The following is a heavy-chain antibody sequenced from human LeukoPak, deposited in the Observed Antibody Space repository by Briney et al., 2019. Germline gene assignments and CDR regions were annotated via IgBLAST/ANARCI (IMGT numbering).Heavy chain of an antibody. V-gene: IGHV5-51*01. CDR2: IYPSDSDT. CDR1: GYSFTDYW. Sequence: GESLKISCKGFGYSFTDYWIGWVRQMPGKGLEGMGIIYPSDSDTKYSPSFQGQVTISVDKSISTAYLQWSSLKTSDSAMYYCAKGYWYFDLWGRGTLLTVSS. J-gene: IGHJ2*01. CDR3: AKGYWYFDL.